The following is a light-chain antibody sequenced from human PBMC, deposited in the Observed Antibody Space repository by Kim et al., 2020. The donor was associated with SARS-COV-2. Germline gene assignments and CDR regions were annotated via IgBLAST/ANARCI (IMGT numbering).Light chain of an antibody. Sequence: SVSPGQTARLTRSGDKLGDKYACLYQQKPGQAPVVVIYQDSKRPSGIPERFSGSNSWNTATLTISGTQAMGEADYYCQAWDSSTVVFGGGTQLTVL. J-gene: IGLJ2*01. V-gene: IGLV3-1*01. CDR3: QAWDSSTVV. CDR2: QDS. CDR1: KLGDKY.